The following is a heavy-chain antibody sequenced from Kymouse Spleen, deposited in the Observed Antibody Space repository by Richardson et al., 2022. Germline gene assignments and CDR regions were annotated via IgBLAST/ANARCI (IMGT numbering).Heavy chain of an antibody. CDR1: GFTFSSYG. J-gene: IGHJ6*02. V-gene: IGHV3-33*01. CDR2: IWYDGSNK. D-gene: IGHD3-10*01. Sequence: QVQLVESGGGVVQPGRSLRLSCAASGFTFSSYGMHWVRQAPGKGLEWVAVIWYDGSNKYYADSVKGRFTISRDNSKNTLYLQMNSLRAEDTAVYYCARDRYFTMVRGVLYYYYYYGMDVWGQGTTVTVSS. CDR3: ARDRYFTMVRGVLYYYYYYGMDV.